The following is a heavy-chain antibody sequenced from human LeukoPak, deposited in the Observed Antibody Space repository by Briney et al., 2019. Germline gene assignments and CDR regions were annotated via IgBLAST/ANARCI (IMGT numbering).Heavy chain of an antibody. V-gene: IGHV3-21*01. Sequence: GGSLRLSCAASGFTFSSYSMNWVRQAPGKGLEWVSSLSSGSSYMYYADSVKGRFTISRDNAKNSLYLQMNSLRAEDTAVYYCARDTAYAFDIWGQGTMVTVSS. J-gene: IGHJ3*02. D-gene: IGHD5-18*01. CDR1: GFTFSSYS. CDR2: LSSGSSYM. CDR3: ARDTAYAFDI.